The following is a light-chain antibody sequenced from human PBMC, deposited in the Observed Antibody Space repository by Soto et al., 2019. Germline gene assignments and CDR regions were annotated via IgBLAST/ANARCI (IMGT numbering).Light chain of an antibody. J-gene: IGLJ2*01. CDR3: SSYTTSTTLGVI. CDR1: SSDVGGYKY. V-gene: IGLV2-14*01. CDR2: DVS. Sequence: QSALTQPASVSGSPGQSITISCTGTSSDVGGYKYVSWYQQHPDKAPKLMIYDVSKRPSGVSNRFSGSKSGNTASLTISVLQAEDEADYYCSSYTTSTTLGVIFGGGTKLTVL.